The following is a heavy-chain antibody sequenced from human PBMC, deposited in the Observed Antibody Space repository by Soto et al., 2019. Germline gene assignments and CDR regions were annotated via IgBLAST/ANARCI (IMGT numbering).Heavy chain of an antibody. V-gene: IGHV2-5*02. CDR3: AHSNLVYYDSSAYSRFDN. CDR1: GFSLSTTGVG. Sequence: SGPTLVNPTQTLTLTCTFSGFSLSTTGVGVGWIRQPPGKALEWLALIYWDDDRRYNPSLESRLTITKDTSKNRVVLTMTNMDPVDTATYYCAHSNLVYYDSSAYSRFDNWGQGTLVTVSS. J-gene: IGHJ4*02. D-gene: IGHD3-22*01. CDR2: IYWDDDR.